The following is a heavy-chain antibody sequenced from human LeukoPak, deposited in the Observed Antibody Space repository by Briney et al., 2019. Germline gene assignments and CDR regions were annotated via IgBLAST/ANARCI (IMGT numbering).Heavy chain of an antibody. CDR1: GFTLSSYS. CDR3: ARDPTMVRGVIFYGMDV. CDR2: ISSSSSTI. J-gene: IGHJ6*02. D-gene: IGHD3-10*01. Sequence: GGSLRLSCAASGFTLSSYSMNWVRQAPGKGLEWVSYISSSSSTIYYADSVKGRFTISRDNAKNSLYLQMNSLRDEDTAVYYCARDPTMVRGVIFYGMDVWGQGTTITVSS. V-gene: IGHV3-48*02.